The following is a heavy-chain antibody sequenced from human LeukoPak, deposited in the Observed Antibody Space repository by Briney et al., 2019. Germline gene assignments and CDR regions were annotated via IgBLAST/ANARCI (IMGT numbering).Heavy chain of an antibody. Sequence: GGSLRLSCAASGFTFSSYAMGWVRQAPGKGLEWVSAISGSGGSTYYADSVKGRFTTSRDNSKNTLYLQMNSLRAEDTAVYYCAKVIGYCSSTSCSATVYYYYGMDVWGQGTTVTVSS. CDR1: GFTFSSYA. J-gene: IGHJ6*02. D-gene: IGHD2-2*01. V-gene: IGHV3-23*01. CDR2: ISGSGGST. CDR3: AKVIGYCSSTSCSATVYYYYGMDV.